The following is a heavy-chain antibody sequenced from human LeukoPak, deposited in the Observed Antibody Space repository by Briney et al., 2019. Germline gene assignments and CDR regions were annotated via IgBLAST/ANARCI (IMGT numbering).Heavy chain of an antibody. Sequence: GGSLRLSCAASGFTFSSYAMSWVRQAPGKGLEWVSAISGSGGSTYYADSVKGRFTISRDNSKNTLYLQMNSLGAEDTAVYYCARDLTGPIAVAGTVDYWGQGTLVTVSS. CDR2: ISGSGGST. D-gene: IGHD6-19*01. J-gene: IGHJ4*02. CDR1: GFTFSSYA. CDR3: ARDLTGPIAVAGTVDY. V-gene: IGHV3-23*01.